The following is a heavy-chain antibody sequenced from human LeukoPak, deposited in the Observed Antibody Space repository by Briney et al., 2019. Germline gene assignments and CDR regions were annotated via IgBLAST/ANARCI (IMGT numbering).Heavy chain of an antibody. CDR1: GGSISSYY. J-gene: IGHJ5*02. D-gene: IGHD2-8*01. Sequence: SETLSLTCTVSGGSISSYYWSWIRQPPGKGLEWIGYIYFTGSTNYNPSLKSRVTMSVDTSNNQFSLKLSSVTAADTAVYYCARRYCTDGVCYLVSWGQGPLVTVSS. V-gene: IGHV4-59*12. CDR2: IYFTGST. CDR3: ARRYCTDGVCYLVS.